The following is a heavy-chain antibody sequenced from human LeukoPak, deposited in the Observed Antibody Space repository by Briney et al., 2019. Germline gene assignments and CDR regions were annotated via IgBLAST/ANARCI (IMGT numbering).Heavy chain of an antibody. V-gene: IGHV4-34*01. D-gene: IGHD4-17*01. CDR1: CGSFSIYY. Sequence: SQTVSLTCAVYCGSFSIYYSSWTRHPPGKWLEWIGEINQGGSTNYNPSLQSRVTISVDTSKKQFYLKLSSVTAADTAVYYCARVSRGEYGPRIEYWGQGTLVPVSS. CDR3: ARVSRGEYGPRIEY. J-gene: IGHJ4*02. CDR2: INQGGST.